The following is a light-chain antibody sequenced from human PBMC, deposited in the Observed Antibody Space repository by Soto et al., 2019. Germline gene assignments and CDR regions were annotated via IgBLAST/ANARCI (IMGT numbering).Light chain of an antibody. V-gene: IGKV1-33*01. CDR2: DAS. Sequence: DIQITHSPSSLSAALVDRVTINFQASQSITKYLNWYQQKPGKAPKLLIFDASNLETGVPSRFSGSGSGTAFTFSISSLQPEDIATYYCQKYDNLPINFGQGTRLEIK. CDR1: QSITKY. J-gene: IGKJ5*01. CDR3: QKYDNLPIN.